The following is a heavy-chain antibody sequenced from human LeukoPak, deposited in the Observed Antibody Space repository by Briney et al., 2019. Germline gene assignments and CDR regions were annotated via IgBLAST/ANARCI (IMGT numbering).Heavy chain of an antibody. CDR2: IDQDESEK. V-gene: IGHV3-7*01. D-gene: IGHD3-10*01. J-gene: IGHJ4*02. CDR3: ARDSTYYYDSGSSGPHYFDN. CDR1: GFTFSNYA. Sequence: PGGSLRLSCAASGFTFSNYAMHWVRQAPGKGLEWVSNIDQDESEKYYVDSMKGRFTISRDNAKNSLYLQMNSLRAEDTAVYYCARDSTYYYDSGSSGPHYFDNWGQGTLVTVSS.